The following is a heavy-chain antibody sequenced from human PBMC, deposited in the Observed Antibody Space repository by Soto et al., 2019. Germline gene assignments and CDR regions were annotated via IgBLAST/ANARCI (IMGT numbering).Heavy chain of an antibody. Sequence: QVQLVQSGAEVKKPGASVKVSCKASGYTFTSYDINWVRQATGQGLEWMGWMNPNSGNTGYAQKFQGRVTMTRNTSISTAYMELSSLRSEDTAVYYCATLQYSSGWCGGDYWGQGTLVTVSS. J-gene: IGHJ4*02. CDR2: MNPNSGNT. D-gene: IGHD6-19*01. V-gene: IGHV1-8*01. CDR1: GYTFTSYD. CDR3: ATLQYSSGWCGGDY.